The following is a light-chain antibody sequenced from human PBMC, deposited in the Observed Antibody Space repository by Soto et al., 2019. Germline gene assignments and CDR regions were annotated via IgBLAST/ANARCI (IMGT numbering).Light chain of an antibody. V-gene: IGKV1-39*01. Sequence: DIQLTQSPSSLSASVGDRVTITCRASQSISTFLNWYQQKRGKAPELLIYAASNLQSGVSSRFSGSGSGTEFXLTXXSLQPEDFATXXCXQSYSSPPITFGQGTRLEI. CDR2: AAS. CDR1: QSISTF. J-gene: IGKJ5*01. CDR3: XQSYSSPPIT.